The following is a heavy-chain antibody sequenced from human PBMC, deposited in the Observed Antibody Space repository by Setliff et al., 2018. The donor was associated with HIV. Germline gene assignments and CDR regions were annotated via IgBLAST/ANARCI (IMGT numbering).Heavy chain of an antibody. CDR3: ARHLGVGKTKYYHDMDV. V-gene: IGHV5-51*01. Sequence: GESLKISCKGSGYTFTSDWVAWVRQKPGKGLEWMGIIYPGDSETRYSPSFRGQVTISADKSINTVFLQWTSLKASDAAIYFCARHLGVGKTKYYHDMDVWGQGTTVTVS. CDR2: IYPGDSET. D-gene: IGHD1-26*01. CDR1: GYTFTSDW. J-gene: IGHJ6*02.